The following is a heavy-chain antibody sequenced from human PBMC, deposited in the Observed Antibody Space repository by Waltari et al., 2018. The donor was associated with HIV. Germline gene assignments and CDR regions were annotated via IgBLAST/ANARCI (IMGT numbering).Heavy chain of an antibody. CDR3: ARDGSGYCSGGSCHFDY. CDR1: GFTFSSYS. V-gene: IGHV3-48*04. J-gene: IGHJ4*02. D-gene: IGHD2-15*01. Sequence: EVQLVESGGGLVQPGGSLRLSCAASGFTFSSYSMNWVRQAPGKGLEWVSYISSSSSTIYYADSVKGRFTISRDNAKNSLYLQMNSLGAEDTAVYYCARDGSGYCSGGSCHFDYWGQGTLVTVSS. CDR2: ISSSSSTI.